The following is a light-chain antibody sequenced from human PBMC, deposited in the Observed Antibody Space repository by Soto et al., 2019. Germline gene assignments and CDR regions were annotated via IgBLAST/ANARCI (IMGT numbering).Light chain of an antibody. CDR1: SSNIGSNT. Sequence: QSVLTQPPSASGTPGQRVTISCSGSSSNIGSNTVNWYQQLPGTAPKLXIYXNNXRPSGVPDRFSGXKSGXXXXLXISXLXXXXXXXYYCAAWDDSLNGVVFGGGTKLTVL. V-gene: IGLV1-44*01. J-gene: IGLJ2*01. CDR3: AAWDDSLNGVV. CDR2: XNN.